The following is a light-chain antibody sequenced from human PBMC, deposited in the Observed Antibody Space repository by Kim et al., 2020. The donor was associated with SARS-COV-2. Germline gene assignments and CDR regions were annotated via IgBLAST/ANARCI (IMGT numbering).Light chain of an antibody. J-gene: IGLJ2*01. CDR2: GKN. CDR1: SLRSYY. V-gene: IGLV3-19*01. CDR3: NSRDSNDNVV. Sequence: SELTHDPAVSVALGQTVRITCQGDSLRSYYATWYQQKPGQAPILVIYGKNNRPSGIPDRFSGSSSGNTASLTITGTQAGDEADYYCNSRDSNDNVVFGGGTQLSVL.